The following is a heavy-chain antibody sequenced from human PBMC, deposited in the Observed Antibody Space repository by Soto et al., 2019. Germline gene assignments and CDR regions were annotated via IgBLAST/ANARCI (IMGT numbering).Heavy chain of an antibody. J-gene: IGHJ6*02. Sequence: ASVKVSCKASGYTFTSYYMHWVRQAPGQGLEWMGIINPSGGSTSYAQKFQGRVTMTRDTSTSTVYMELSSLRSEDTAVYYCARAWREAGTTVVYYYYYGMDVWGQGTTVTFSS. V-gene: IGHV1-46*01. CDR2: INPSGGST. D-gene: IGHD1-7*01. CDR3: ARAWREAGTTVVYYYYYGMDV. CDR1: GYTFTSYY.